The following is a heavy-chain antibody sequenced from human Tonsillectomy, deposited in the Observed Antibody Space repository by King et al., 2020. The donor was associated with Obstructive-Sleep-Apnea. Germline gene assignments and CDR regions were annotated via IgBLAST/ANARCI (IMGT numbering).Heavy chain of an antibody. Sequence: VQLVESGGGLVHPGRSLRLSCAASGFTFDDYAMHWVRQAPGKGLEWVSGISWNSGSVGYADSAKGRFTISRDNAKNSLHLQMNSLRVEDTALYYCAKAEEFLTGPGAKYYFYGLDVWGQGTTVTVSS. CDR1: GFTFDDYA. V-gene: IGHV3-9*01. CDR2: ISWNSGSV. CDR3: AKAEEFLTGPGAKYYFYGLDV. J-gene: IGHJ6*02. D-gene: IGHD3-9*01.